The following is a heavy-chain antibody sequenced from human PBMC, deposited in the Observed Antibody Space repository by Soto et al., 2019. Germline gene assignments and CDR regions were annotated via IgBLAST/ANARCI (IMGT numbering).Heavy chain of an antibody. Sequence: PSETLSLTCTVSGGSISSSSYYWGWIRQPPGKGLEWIGSIYYSGSTYYNPSLKSRVTISVDTSKNQFSLKLSSVTAADTAVYYWARQYYDSSVYSIDYGAQGTLVPVP. D-gene: IGHD3-22*01. J-gene: IGHJ4*02. CDR1: GGSISSSSYY. CDR2: IYYSGST. CDR3: ARQYYDSSVYSIDY. V-gene: IGHV4-39*01.